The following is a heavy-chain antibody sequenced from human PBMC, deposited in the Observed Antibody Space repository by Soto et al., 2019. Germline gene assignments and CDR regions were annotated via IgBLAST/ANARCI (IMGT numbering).Heavy chain of an antibody. Sequence: EVQLLESGGGLVQPGGSLRLSCAASGFTFSSYAMSWVRQAPGKGLEWVSAISGSGGSTYYADSVKGRFTISRDNSQKPLYLQVNSLRAEDTAVYYCAKDSGDYDYIWGSYRYGAASFDYWGQGTLVTVSS. V-gene: IGHV3-23*01. J-gene: IGHJ4*02. CDR1: GFTFSSYA. D-gene: IGHD3-16*02. CDR3: AKDSGDYDYIWGSYRYGAASFDY. CDR2: ISGSGGST.